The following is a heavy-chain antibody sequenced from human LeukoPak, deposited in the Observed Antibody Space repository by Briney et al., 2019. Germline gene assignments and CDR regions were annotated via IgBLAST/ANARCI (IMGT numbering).Heavy chain of an antibody. D-gene: IGHD3-10*01. V-gene: IGHV3-13*01. Sequence: GGSLRLSCAASGFTFSNYDMRWVRQPTGKGLEWVSGIGTAGDTYYADSVKGRFTISRENAKNSFYLQVNSLRAGDTAVYYCARGLWFGDISRAAFDIWGQGTMVVVSS. CDR2: IGTAGDT. CDR3: ARGLWFGDISRAAFDI. CDR1: GFTFSNYD. J-gene: IGHJ3*02.